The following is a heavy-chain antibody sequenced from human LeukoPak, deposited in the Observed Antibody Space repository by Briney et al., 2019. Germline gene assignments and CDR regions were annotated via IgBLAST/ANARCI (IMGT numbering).Heavy chain of an antibody. V-gene: IGHV1-2*02. Sequence: ASVKVSCKASRYTFTEHYIYWLRQAPGQGLEWMGRINCNSGDATSAQKFQGRVTMTRDTSISTAYMELSRLRSDDTAVYYCARDLGIVVVPAAIYFNWFDPWGQGTLVTVSS. CDR1: RYTFTEHY. J-gene: IGHJ5*02. D-gene: IGHD2-2*01. CDR2: INCNSGDA. CDR3: ARDLGIVVVPAAIYFNWFDP.